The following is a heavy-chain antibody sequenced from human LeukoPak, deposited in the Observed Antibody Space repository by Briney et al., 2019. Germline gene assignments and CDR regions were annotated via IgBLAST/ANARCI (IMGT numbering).Heavy chain of an antibody. D-gene: IGHD2-15*01. CDR1: GGSFSGYY. Sequence: TSSETLSLTCAVYGGSFSGYYWSWIRQPPGKGLEWIGEINHSGSTNYNPSLKSRVTIPVDTSKNQFSLKLRSVTAADTAVYYCARGLGYCSGGSCYYFDYWGQGTLVTVSS. CDR3: ARGLGYCSGGSCYYFDY. J-gene: IGHJ4*02. CDR2: INHSGST. V-gene: IGHV4-34*01.